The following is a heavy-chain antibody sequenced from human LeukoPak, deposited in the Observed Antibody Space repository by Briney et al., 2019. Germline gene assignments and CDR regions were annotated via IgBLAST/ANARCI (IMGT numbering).Heavy chain of an antibody. CDR2: IYYSGST. V-gene: IGHV4-39*01. CDR3: ARGRPYSGGYHLDY. CDR1: GDSTSSDRYY. Sequence: SETLPLTCTISGDSTSSDRYYGGWVRQPPGKGLEWIGNIYYSGSTYYNPSLKSRVTMSVDTSKNQFFLKLNSVTAADTAVYYCARGRPYSGGYHLDYWGQGTLVTVST. D-gene: IGHD1-26*01. J-gene: IGHJ4*02.